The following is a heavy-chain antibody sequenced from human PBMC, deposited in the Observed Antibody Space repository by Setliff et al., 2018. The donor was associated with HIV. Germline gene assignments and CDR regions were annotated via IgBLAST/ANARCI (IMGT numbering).Heavy chain of an antibody. V-gene: IGHV1-69-2*01. CDR1: GYTFTDYY. J-gene: IGHJ4*02. D-gene: IGHD1-26*01. Sequence: GASVKVSCKASGYTFTDYYMHWVKQAPGKGPEWMGRVDPQDGKTIYAQKFQGRVTMTEDTSTYTAYMELSGLRAEDTAVYYCARDRPYSGGSHFDYWGQGTLVTVSS. CDR2: VDPQDGKT. CDR3: ARDRPYSGGSHFDY.